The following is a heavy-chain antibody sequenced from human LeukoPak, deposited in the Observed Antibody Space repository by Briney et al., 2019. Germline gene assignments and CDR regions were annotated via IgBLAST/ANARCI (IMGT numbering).Heavy chain of an antibody. J-gene: IGHJ4*02. Sequence: GASVKVSCKAYGYTFTSYGISWVRQAPGQGLEWMTCIIPIFGTANYAQKFQGRVTITTDESTSTAYMELSSLRSEDTAVYYCARVRDAPYYYDSSGYYLGYYFDYWGQGTLVTVSS. CDR1: GYTFTSYG. CDR2: IIPIFGTA. CDR3: ARVRDAPYYYDSSGYYLGYYFDY. V-gene: IGHV1-69*05. D-gene: IGHD3-22*01.